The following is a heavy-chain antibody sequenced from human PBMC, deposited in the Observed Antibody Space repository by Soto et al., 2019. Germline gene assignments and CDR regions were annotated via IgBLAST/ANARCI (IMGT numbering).Heavy chain of an antibody. Sequence: EVQLVESGGNVVRPGGSLRLSCAASGFTFDDYAMSWVRQVPGKGLEWVSGINWNGDSTGYVDSVKGRFTISRDNAKNSLYLQMNSLRVEDTAFYFCAGGSGYGDSEFDYWGQGTLVTVSS. CDR1: GFTFDDYA. D-gene: IGHD4-17*01. J-gene: IGHJ4*02. CDR2: INWNGDST. V-gene: IGHV3-20*04. CDR3: AGGSGYGDSEFDY.